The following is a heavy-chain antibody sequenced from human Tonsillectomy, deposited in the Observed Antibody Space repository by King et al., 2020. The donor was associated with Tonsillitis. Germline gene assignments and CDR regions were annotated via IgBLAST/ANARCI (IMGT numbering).Heavy chain of an antibody. CDR1: AYSISSGYY. Sequence: QLQESGPGLVKPSENLSLTCAFSAYSISSGYYWGWIRQPPGKGLEWIGSIYHSGSTYYNPSLKSRVTISVDTSKNQFSLKLSSVTAADTPVYYCESAVVRGVVISAQYYYYAMDVWGQGTTVTVSS. CDR3: ESAVVRGVVISAQYYYYAMDV. D-gene: IGHD3-10*01. J-gene: IGHJ6*02. V-gene: IGHV4-38-2*01. CDR2: IYHSGST.